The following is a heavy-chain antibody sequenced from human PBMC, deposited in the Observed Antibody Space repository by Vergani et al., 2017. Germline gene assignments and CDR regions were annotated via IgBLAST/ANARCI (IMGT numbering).Heavy chain of an antibody. Sequence: QAQLQQWGAGLLKPSETLSLTCAIYGGSFNDYWRTWIRQPPGKGLEWIGGIRHDGITHYSPSLKSRVTISIDTSTHQFSLNLRSVTAADTAVYYCAREGYCTNGVCFTLFGVWGQGALVTVSS. V-gene: IGHV4-34*01. CDR1: GGSFNDYW. CDR3: AREGYCTNGVCFTLFGV. CDR2: IRHDGIT. D-gene: IGHD2-8*01. J-gene: IGHJ4*02.